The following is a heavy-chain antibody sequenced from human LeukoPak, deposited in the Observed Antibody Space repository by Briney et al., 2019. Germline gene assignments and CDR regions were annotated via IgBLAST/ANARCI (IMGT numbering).Heavy chain of an antibody. CDR3: ARASVELGISDY. CDR1: GFTFSSFE. J-gene: IGHJ4*02. V-gene: IGHV3-48*03. Sequence: GGSLRLSCVGSGFTFSSFEMIWVRQAPGKGLEWISYIGISDSPKYYADSVKGRFTISRDNAKNSLFLQISRLRAEGTAVYYCARASVELGISDYWGQGTLVTVSS. D-gene: IGHD1-7*01. CDR2: IGISDSPK.